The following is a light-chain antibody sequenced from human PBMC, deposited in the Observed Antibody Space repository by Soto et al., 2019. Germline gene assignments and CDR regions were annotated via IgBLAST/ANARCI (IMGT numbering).Light chain of an antibody. Sequence: DIQMTQSPSSLSASVGYRFTITCRASQSISTYLSWYQQKPGKAPKLLINVASTLQSGVPSRFSGSGSGTEFTLTISSLQPDDFATYYCQQSYSIVWTFGQGTKADIK. CDR1: QSISTY. J-gene: IGKJ1*01. CDR2: VAS. CDR3: QQSYSIVWT. V-gene: IGKV1-39*01.